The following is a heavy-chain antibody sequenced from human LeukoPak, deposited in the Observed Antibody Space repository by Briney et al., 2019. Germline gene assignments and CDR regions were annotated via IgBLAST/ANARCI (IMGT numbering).Heavy chain of an antibody. CDR3: ARRGGSGRSFDY. Sequence: PSETLSLTCTVSGASVSSGGYYWSWLRQPPGKGLEWIGYIYYSGSTNYNPSLKSRVTISVDTSKNQFSLKVSSVTAADTAVYYCARRGGSGRSFDYCGQGTLVTVSS. D-gene: IGHD3-10*01. V-gene: IGHV4-61*08. CDR2: IYYSGST. J-gene: IGHJ4*02. CDR1: GASVSSGGYY.